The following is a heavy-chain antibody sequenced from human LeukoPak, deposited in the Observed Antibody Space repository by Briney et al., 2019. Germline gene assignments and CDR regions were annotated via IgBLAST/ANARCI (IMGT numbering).Heavy chain of an antibody. J-gene: IGHJ4*02. CDR2: VTWNGGDT. CDR3: ARDGSGWYSDY. V-gene: IGHV3-20*04. D-gene: IGHD6-19*01. CDR1: GFTFDDYG. Sequence: GGSLRLSCAASGFTFDDYGMSWVRHVPGKGLEWVSGVTWNGGDTSYADSVKGRFTISRDSAKNSLYLQMNGLRADDTALYYCARDGSGWYSDYWGQGTLVTVSS.